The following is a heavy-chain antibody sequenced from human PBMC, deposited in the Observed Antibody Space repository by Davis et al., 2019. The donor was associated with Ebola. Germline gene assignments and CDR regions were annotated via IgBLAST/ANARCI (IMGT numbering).Heavy chain of an antibody. D-gene: IGHD1-26*01. Sequence: SETLSLTCTVSGGSVSSGSYYWSWIRQPPGKGLEWIGYIYYSGSTYYNPSLKSRVTISVDTSKNQFSLKLSSVTAADTAVYYCARAWELLSRNYYYGMDVWGQGTTATVSS. CDR2: IYYSGST. J-gene: IGHJ6*02. CDR3: ARAWELLSRNYYYGMDV. V-gene: IGHV4-61*01. CDR1: GGSVSSGSYY.